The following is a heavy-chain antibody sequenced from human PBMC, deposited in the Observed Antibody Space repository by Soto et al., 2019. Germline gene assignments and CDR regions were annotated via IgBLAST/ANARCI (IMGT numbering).Heavy chain of an antibody. V-gene: IGHV3-30-3*01. CDR3: ARTTTVSGTPEFDY. Sequence: QVQLVESGGGVVQPGRSLRLSCAASGFTFSSFSLHWVRQAPGKGLEWLALISYDGSTKYNADSVNGRFTVSRDNPNNTLYLQLSSLRPEDTAVYYCARTTTVSGTPEFDYWGQGTLVTVSS. J-gene: IGHJ4*02. CDR1: GFTFSSFS. CDR2: ISYDGSTK. D-gene: IGHD6-19*01.